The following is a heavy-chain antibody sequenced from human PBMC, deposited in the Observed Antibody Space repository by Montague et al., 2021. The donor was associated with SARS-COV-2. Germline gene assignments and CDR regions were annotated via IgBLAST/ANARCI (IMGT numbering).Heavy chain of an antibody. CDR1: GFTFNNFA. CDR2: ISYDGSIK. D-gene: IGHD3-10*01. J-gene: IGHJ6*02. CDR3: AKNRDIFWFGEGRDSMDV. V-gene: IGHV3-30*18. Sequence: SRRLSLSASGFTFNNFAMHWVRQAPGKGLEWVAVISYDGSIKYYADSLRGRFTISRDSFKKTLYLQMNSLSGEDTAVYYCAKNRDIFWFGEGRDSMDVWGQGTTVIVSS.